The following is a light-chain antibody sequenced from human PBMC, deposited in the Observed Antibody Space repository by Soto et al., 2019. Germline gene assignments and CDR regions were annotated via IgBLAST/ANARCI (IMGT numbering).Light chain of an antibody. CDR1: SSNIGAHYD. J-gene: IGLJ1*01. Sequence: QTVVTQPPSVSGAPGQRVTISCTGSSSNIGAHYDVHWYQQLPGTAPKLLIYGNSNRPSGVPDRFSGSKSATSASLAITGLQAEDEADYYCQSYDNSLSVYVFGTGTKLTVL. CDR3: QSYDNSLSVYV. V-gene: IGLV1-40*01. CDR2: GNS.